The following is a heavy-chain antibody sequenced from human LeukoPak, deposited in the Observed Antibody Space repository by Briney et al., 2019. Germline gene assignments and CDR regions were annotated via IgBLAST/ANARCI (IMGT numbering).Heavy chain of an antibody. J-gene: IGHJ5*02. D-gene: IGHD5-18*01. Sequence: ASVKVSCKASGYTFTSYYMHWVRQAPGQGLEWMGIINPSGGSTSYAQKFQGRVTMTRDMSTSTVYMELSSLRSEDTAVYYCARAAEGSGYSYGFLGWFDPWGQGTLVTVSS. CDR3: ARAAEGSGYSYGFLGWFDP. CDR1: GYTFTSYY. V-gene: IGHV1-46*01. CDR2: INPSGGST.